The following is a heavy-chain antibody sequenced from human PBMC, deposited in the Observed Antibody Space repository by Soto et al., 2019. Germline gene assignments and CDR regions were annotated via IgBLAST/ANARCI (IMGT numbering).Heavy chain of an antibody. CDR3: ALNYGDHHDAFDI. CDR1: AGSISSGGYF. D-gene: IGHD4-17*01. J-gene: IGHJ3*02. V-gene: IGHV4-31*03. CDR2: IYYSGST. Sequence: QVQLQESGPGLVKPSQTLSLTCTVSAGSISSGGYFWSWIRQHPGQGLEWMGYIYYSGSTYYNPSPKSRVTISVDTSKNQCSLKLCSVTAADTDVYYCALNYGDHHDAFDIWGQGTIVAVSS.